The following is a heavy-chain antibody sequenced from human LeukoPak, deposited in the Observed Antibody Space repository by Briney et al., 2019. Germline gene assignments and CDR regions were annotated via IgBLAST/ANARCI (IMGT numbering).Heavy chain of an antibody. J-gene: IGHJ4*02. CDR2: INHSGST. D-gene: IGHD3-22*01. V-gene: IGHV4-34*01. CDR1: GGSFSGYY. Sequence: SETLSLTCAVYGGSFSGYYWSWIRQPPGKGLEWIGEINHSGSTNYNPSLKSRVTMSVDTSKNQFSLKLSSVTAADTAVYYCARAGWDSSGPRPFDYWGQGTLVTVSS. CDR3: ARAGWDSSGPRPFDY.